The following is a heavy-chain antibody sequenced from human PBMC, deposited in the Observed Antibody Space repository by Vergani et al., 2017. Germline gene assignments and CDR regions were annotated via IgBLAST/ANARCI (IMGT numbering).Heavy chain of an antibody. CDR3: ARRAERWETLLRDDFDV. CDR1: GRSLSGYY. D-gene: IGHD1-26*01. J-gene: IGHJ3*01. CDR2: INHSGTI. V-gene: IGHV4-34*01. Sequence: QVQLQQWGPGLLKPSETLSLTCAVYGRSLSGYYWRWIRLAPGKGLEWIGEINHSGTINYNPTLKSPFNVSIDTSRDHFSLKLRSVSAADTAVYFCARRAERWETLLRDDFDVWGQGTFVTVSP.